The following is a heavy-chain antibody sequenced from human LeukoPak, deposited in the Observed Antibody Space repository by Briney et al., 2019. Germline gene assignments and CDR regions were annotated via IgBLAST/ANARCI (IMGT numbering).Heavy chain of an antibody. J-gene: IGHJ3*02. CDR2: ISSSSSYI. CDR1: GFTFSSYS. D-gene: IGHD2-2*01. Sequence: GGSLRLSCAASGFTFSSYSMNWVRQAPGKGLEWVSSISSSSSYIYYADSVKGRFTISRDNDKNSLYVQMNSLRAEDTAVYYCEVNLGCSSTSCYPYAFDIWGQGTMVTVSS. V-gene: IGHV3-21*01. CDR3: EVNLGCSSTSCYPYAFDI.